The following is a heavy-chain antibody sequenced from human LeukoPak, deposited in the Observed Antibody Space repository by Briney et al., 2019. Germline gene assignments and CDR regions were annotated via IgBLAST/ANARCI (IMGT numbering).Heavy chain of an antibody. J-gene: IGHJ6*02. D-gene: IGHD2-15*01. Sequence: PGGSLRLSCAVSGFTLSTSWMSWVRLAPGKGLEWVADINPDGRVTFSAASVKGRFTISRDNAKNSVYLQMNSLRAEDTAVYYCARVLGYCSGGSCLGMDVWGQGTTVTVSS. CDR2: INPDGRVT. CDR1: GFTLSTSW. CDR3: ARVLGYCSGGSCLGMDV. V-gene: IGHV3-7*01.